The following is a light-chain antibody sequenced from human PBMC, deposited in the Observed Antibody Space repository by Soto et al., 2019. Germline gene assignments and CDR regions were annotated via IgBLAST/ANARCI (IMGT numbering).Light chain of an antibody. CDR1: SSDVGGYNY. V-gene: IGLV2-8*01. J-gene: IGLJ3*02. CDR2: EVS. Sequence: QSALTQPPSASGSPGQSVTISCTGTSSDVGGYNYVSWYQQHPGKAPKLMIYEVSKRPSGVPDRFSGSKSGTAASLTVSGRQAEDEADYYCSSYAGSNNWVFGGGTKLTVL. CDR3: SSYAGSNNWV.